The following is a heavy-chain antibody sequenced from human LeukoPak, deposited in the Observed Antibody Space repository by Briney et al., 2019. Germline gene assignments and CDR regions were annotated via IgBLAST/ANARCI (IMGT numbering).Heavy chain of an antibody. CDR1: GGSFSGYY. D-gene: IGHD3-10*01. J-gene: IGHJ4*02. Sequence: SETLSLTCAVYGGSFSGYYWSGIRQPPGKGLEWIGEINHSGSTNYNPSLKSRVTISVDTSKNQFSLKLSSVTAADTAVYYCARGSRYYYGSGSYYNSYYFDYWGQGTLVTVSS. CDR3: ARGSRYYYGSGSYYNSYYFDY. V-gene: IGHV4-34*01. CDR2: INHSGST.